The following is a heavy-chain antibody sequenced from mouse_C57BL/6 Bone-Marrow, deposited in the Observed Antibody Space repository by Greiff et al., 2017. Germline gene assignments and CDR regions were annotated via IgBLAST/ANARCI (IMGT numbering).Heavy chain of an antibody. J-gene: IGHJ3*01. CDR3: ARRRWFAY. CDR2: ISGGGSYT. CDR1: GFTFSSYG. Sequence: EVKLVESGGDLVKPGGSLKLSCAASGFTFSSYGMSWVRQTPDKRLEWVATISGGGSYTYYPDSVKGRFTISRDNAKNTLYLQMSSLKSEDTAMYYCARRRWFAYWGQGTLVTVSA. V-gene: IGHV5-6*02.